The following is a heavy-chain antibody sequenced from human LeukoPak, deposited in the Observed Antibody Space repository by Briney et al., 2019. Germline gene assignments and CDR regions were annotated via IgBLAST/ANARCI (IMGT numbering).Heavy chain of an antibody. J-gene: IGHJ4*02. Sequence: GRSLRLSCAASGFTFSRYAMHWVRQAPGKGLEWVAVISYDGSDKYYADSVKGRFTISRDNSKNTLYLRMNSLRAEDTAVYYCASLELLGYWGQGTLVTVSS. CDR2: ISYDGSDK. V-gene: IGHV3-30-3*01. CDR1: GFTFSRYA. D-gene: IGHD1-7*01. CDR3: ASLELLGY.